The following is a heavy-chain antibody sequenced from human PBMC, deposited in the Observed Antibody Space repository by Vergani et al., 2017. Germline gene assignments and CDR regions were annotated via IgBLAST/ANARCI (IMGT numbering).Heavy chain of an antibody. V-gene: IGHV3-23*04. J-gene: IGHJ4*02. CDR1: GFTFSSYA. Sequence: EVQLVESGGGLVKPGGSLRLSCAASGFTFSSYAMSWVRQAPGKGLEWVSAISGSGGSTYYADSVKGRFTISRDNTKNTLYLQMNSLRAEDTAVYYCAKVGGMYGSGSYLPPYFDYWGQGTLVTVSS. D-gene: IGHD3-10*01. CDR3: AKVGGMYGSGSYLPPYFDY. CDR2: ISGSGGST.